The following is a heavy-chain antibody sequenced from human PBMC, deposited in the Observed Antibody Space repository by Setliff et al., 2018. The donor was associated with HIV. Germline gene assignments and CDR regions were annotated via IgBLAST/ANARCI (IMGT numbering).Heavy chain of an antibody. CDR2: ITPNSGGT. J-gene: IGHJ3*02. D-gene: IGHD2-2*01. CDR1: GYSFTGYY. CDR3: ARDRGVYCISSSCYSPVDAFDI. V-gene: IGHV1-2*02. Sequence: ASVKVSCKASGYSFTGYYVNWVRQAPGQGLEWMGWITPNSGGTNYAQKFQGRVTMTRDTSISTAYMELSRLRSDDTAVYYCARDRGVYCISSSCYSPVDAFDIWGQGTMVTVSS.